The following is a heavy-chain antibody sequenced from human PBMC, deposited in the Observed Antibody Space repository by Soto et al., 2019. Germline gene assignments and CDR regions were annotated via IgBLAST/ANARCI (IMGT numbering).Heavy chain of an antibody. CDR2: ITNRGTHT. V-gene: IGHV3-21*06. CDR3: ARAHEVAWFDS. J-gene: IGHJ5*01. D-gene: IGHD2-15*01. CDR1: GFSFSSYT. Sequence: GSLRLSCTASGFSFSSYTMNWVRQAPGKGLQWVASITNRGTHTYSADSVKGRFTISRDNDKNSLYLQMNNLRAEDTATYYCARAHEVAWFDSWGLGALVTVSS.